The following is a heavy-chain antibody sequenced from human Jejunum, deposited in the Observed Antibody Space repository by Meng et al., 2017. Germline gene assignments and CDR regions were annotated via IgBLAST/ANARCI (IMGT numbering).Heavy chain of an antibody. CDR2: IKQDGGEA. D-gene: IGHD3-10*01. V-gene: IGHV3-7*01. CDR1: GSTFSTYW. CDR3: ASSFGSGSYRVAYFNY. Sequence: GGSLRLSCAASGSTFSTYWINWVRQAPAKGLEWVANIKQDGGEAYYVDSVKGRFTISRDNAKNSLYLQMNSLRAEDTAVYYCASSFGSGSYRVAYFNYWGQGTLVTVSS. J-gene: IGHJ4*02.